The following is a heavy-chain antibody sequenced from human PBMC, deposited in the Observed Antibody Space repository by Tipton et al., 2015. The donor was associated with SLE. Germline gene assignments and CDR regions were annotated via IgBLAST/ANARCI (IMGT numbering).Heavy chain of an antibody. CDR2: IYHSGST. Sequence: TLSLTCTVSGGSICRYYWSWIRQVPGHGLEWIGSIYHSGSTYYNPSLQSRVPISVDTSKNQFSLKLSSVTAADTAVYYCARDAATIGAFDIWGQGTMVTVSS. CDR3: ARDAATIGAFDI. J-gene: IGHJ3*02. CDR1: GGSICRYY. D-gene: IGHD5-12*01. V-gene: IGHV4-38-2*02.